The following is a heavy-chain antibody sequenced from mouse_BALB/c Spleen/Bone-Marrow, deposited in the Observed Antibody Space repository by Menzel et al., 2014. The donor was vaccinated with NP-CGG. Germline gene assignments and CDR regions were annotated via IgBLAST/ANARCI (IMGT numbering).Heavy chain of an antibody. Sequence: QVQLQQPGPGLVAPSQSLSITCTVSGFSLTGYGVNWVRQPPGKGLEWLGMIWGDGRTDYNSALKSRLSISKDNSKSQVFLKMNSLQLDDTARYYCARDVYRNYGYAMDYWGQGTSVTVSS. J-gene: IGHJ4*01. D-gene: IGHD2-5*01. CDR3: ARDVYRNYGYAMDY. CDR1: GFSLTGYG. CDR2: IWGDGRT. V-gene: IGHV2-6-7*01.